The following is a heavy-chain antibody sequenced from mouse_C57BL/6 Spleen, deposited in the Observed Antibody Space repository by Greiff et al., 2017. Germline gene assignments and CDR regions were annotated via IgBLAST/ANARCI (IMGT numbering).Heavy chain of an antibody. CDR1: GYSFTGYF. J-gene: IGHJ2*01. D-gene: IGHD1-1*01. V-gene: IGHV1-20*01. CDR3: AGYGSRT. CDR2: INPYNGDT. Sequence: VQLQQSGPALVKPGDSVKISCKASGYSFTGYFLNRVMQSHGKSLSWIGRINPYNGDTFYNQKFKGKATLTVDKSSSTAHMELRSLTSEDSAVYYCAGYGSRTWGQGTTLSVSS.